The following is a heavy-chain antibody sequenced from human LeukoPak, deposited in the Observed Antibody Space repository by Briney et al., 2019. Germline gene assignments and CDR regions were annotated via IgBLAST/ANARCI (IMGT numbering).Heavy chain of an antibody. J-gene: IGHJ4*02. D-gene: IGHD2-21*01. Sequence: GSLRLSCAASGFTVSSNYMSWVRQAPGKGLEWIGTIYYSGSTYYNPSLKSRVTISADTSKNQFSLKLNSVTAADTAVYYCARHLAGHFGGFYFDDWGQGTLVTVSS. V-gene: IGHV4-39*07. CDR3: ARHLAGHFGGFYFDD. CDR1: GFTVSSNY. CDR2: IYYSGST.